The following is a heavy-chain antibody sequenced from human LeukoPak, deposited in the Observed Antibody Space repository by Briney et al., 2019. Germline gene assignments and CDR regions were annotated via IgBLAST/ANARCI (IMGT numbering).Heavy chain of an antibody. CDR1: GFIFSSYA. J-gene: IGHJ4*02. CDR2: IDRNGRNT. Sequence: PGGFLRLSCSASGFIFSSYAMHWVRQAPGKGLEYVSTIDRNGRNTYYADSVRGRFTISRDNSKNTLYLQMRSLRAEDTAVYYCVKEMLTTTSAFVYWGQGSLVTVSS. D-gene: IGHD4/OR15-4a*01. V-gene: IGHV3-64D*09. CDR3: VKEMLTTTSAFVY.